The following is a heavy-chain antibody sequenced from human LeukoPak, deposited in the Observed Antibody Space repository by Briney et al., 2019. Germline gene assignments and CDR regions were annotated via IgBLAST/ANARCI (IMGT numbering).Heavy chain of an antibody. CDR1: GFTLSSYE. D-gene: IGHD3-10*01. V-gene: IGHV3-23*01. CDR3: ARAGFTFSDYFGSFFDY. Sequence: GGSLRLSCTASGFTLSSYEMSWIRQAPGKGLEWVSSIDYSGGSTYYADSVKGRFTISRDNAKNSLYLQMNSLRAEDTAVYYCARAGFTFSDYFGSFFDYWGQGTLVTVSS. CDR2: IDYSGGST. J-gene: IGHJ4*02.